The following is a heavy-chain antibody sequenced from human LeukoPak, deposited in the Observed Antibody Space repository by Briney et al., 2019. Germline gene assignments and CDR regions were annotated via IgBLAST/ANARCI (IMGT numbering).Heavy chain of an antibody. CDR1: GGAMSNNY. J-gene: IGHJ5*02. CDR2: IYYSGST. V-gene: IGHV4-59*01. CDR3: ARGGWSHDS. Sequence: SETLSLTCSVSGGAMSNNYWSWIRQPPGRGLEWIGYIYYSGSTNYNPSLKSRVTMSVDTSKNQFSLKLNSVTAADTAVYYCARGGWSHDSWGQGTLVTVSS. D-gene: IGHD6-19*01.